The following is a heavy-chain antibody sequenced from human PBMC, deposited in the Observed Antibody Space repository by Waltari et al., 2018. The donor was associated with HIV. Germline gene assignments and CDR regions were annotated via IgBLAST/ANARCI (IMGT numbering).Heavy chain of an antibody. D-gene: IGHD4-17*01. J-gene: IGHJ4*02. CDR1: GGSISSSSYY. CDR2: IYYSGNT. Sequence: QVQLQESGPGLVQPSETLSLTCTVSGGSISSSSYYWGWIRQPPGKGLEWIGSIYYSGNTYYNPSLKSRVTISVDTAKNQFSLRLRSVTAADTAVYYCARLEGDDYGVDWGQGTLVTVSS. V-gene: IGHV4-39*01. CDR3: ARLEGDDYGVD.